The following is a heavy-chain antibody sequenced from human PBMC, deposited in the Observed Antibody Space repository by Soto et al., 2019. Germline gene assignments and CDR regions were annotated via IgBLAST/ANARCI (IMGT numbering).Heavy chain of an antibody. CDR2: IYYSGST. D-gene: IGHD1-26*01. Sequence: SETLSLTCTVAGGSSSSSSYYWGWIRQPPGKGLEWIGSIYYSGSTYYNPSLKSRVTISVDTSKNQFSLKLSSVTAADTAVYYCAIPDISGSYLKGTFDYWGQGTLVTVSS. CDR3: AIPDISGSYLKGTFDY. V-gene: IGHV4-39*01. CDR1: GGSSSSSSYY. J-gene: IGHJ4*02.